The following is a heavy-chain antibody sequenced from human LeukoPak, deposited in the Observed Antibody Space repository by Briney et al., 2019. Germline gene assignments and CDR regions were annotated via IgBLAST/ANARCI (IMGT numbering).Heavy chain of an antibody. CDR1: GFTFSSYA. D-gene: IGHD3-10*01. V-gene: IGHV3-23*01. CDR3: AKDLYYGSGSCFDY. Sequence: GGSLRLSCAASGFTFSSYAMSWVRQAPGRGLEWVSAISAGGATIYYADSVKGRFTISRDNSKNTLYLQTNSLRAEDTAVYYCAKDLYYGSGSCFDYWGQGTLVTVSS. J-gene: IGHJ4*02. CDR2: ISAGGATI.